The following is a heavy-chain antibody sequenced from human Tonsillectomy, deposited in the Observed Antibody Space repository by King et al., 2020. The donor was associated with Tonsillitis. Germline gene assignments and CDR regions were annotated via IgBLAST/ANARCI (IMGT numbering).Heavy chain of an antibody. D-gene: IGHD2-21*01. CDR3: AKADEGSTRLLLYYGIDV. Sequence: EVQLVESGGGLGQPGKSLRLSCAASGFTFNNYAMNWVRQAPGKGLEWVSIISGDGVTTDYADSVKGRFTVSRDNSKKTLYLQMNSLRAEDTAIYYCAKADEGSTRLLLYYGIDVWGQGTTVTVSS. CDR1: GFTFNNYA. V-gene: IGHV3-23*04. CDR2: ISGDGVTT. J-gene: IGHJ6*02.